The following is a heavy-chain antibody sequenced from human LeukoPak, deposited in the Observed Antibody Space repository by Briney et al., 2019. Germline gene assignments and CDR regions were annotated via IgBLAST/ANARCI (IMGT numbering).Heavy chain of an antibody. Sequence: WASVKVSCKASGYTFTSYDLNWVRQAPGQGLEWMARMNPNSGKAGYAQMFQGRVTLTSNSSITTAYMELSSLTSEDTAVYYCARVGATGEGYWHFDLWGRGTLVTVSS. V-gene: IGHV1-8*01. J-gene: IGHJ2*01. CDR2: MNPNSGKA. D-gene: IGHD1-26*01. CDR1: GYTFTSYD. CDR3: ARVGATGEGYWHFDL.